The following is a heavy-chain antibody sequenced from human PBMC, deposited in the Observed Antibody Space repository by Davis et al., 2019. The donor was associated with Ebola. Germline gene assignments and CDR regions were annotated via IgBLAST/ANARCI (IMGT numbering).Heavy chain of an antibody. V-gene: IGHV1-18*04. CDR2: ISAYNGNT. J-gene: IGHJ6*04. CDR1: GYTFTGNY. CDR3: ARDHGDYDLYYYYYYGMDV. Sequence: AASVKVSCKASGYTFTGNYIQWVRQAPGQGLEWMGWISAYNGNTNYAQKLQGRVTMTTDTSTSTAYMELRSLRSDDTAVYYCARDHGDYDLYYYYYYGMDVWGKGTTVTVSS. D-gene: IGHD4-17*01.